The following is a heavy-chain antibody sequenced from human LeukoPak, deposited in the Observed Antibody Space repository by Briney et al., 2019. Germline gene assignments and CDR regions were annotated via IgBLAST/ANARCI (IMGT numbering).Heavy chain of an antibody. D-gene: IGHD6-13*01. CDR1: GFTFSSYA. Sequence: GGSLRLSCAASGFTFSSYAMSWVRHAPGKGLGRVSAISGSGGSTYYADSVKVRFTISRDKSKNTLYLQMNSLRAEDTAVYYCAEVSRPFDYWGQGTPVTVSS. CDR3: AEVSRPFDY. J-gene: IGHJ4*02. CDR2: ISGSGGST. V-gene: IGHV3-23*01.